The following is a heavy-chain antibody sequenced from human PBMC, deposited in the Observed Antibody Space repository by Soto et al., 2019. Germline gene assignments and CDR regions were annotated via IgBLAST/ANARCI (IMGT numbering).Heavy chain of an antibody. CDR2: IFYSGST. CDR1: GGSISSSRSY. V-gene: IGHV4-39*01. CDR3: ARQPTTADSDLWFDP. Sequence: QLQLQESGPGLVKASETLSLTCNVSGGSISSSRSYWAWIRQPPGKGLEWIANIFYSGSTYYNPSLASRVTVSVDTSKNQFSLKLSSVTAADTAVYYCARQPTTADSDLWFDPWGQGTPVTVSS. J-gene: IGHJ5*02. D-gene: IGHD3-22*01.